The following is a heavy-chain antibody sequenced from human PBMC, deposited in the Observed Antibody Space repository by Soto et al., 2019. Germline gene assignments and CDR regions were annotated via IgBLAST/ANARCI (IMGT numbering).Heavy chain of an antibody. Sequence: EVQLVESGGGLVQPGGSLRLSCAASGFTFSSYWMSWVRQAPGMGLEWLAIIKKDGSETHYVDAVKGRFTISRDNAKNSLFLQMNSLRTDDTAVYYCARGAGWESDYWGQGTRVTVSS. CDR3: ARGAGWESDY. CDR1: GFTFSSYW. D-gene: IGHD1-26*01. CDR2: IKKDGSET. J-gene: IGHJ4*02. V-gene: IGHV3-7*03.